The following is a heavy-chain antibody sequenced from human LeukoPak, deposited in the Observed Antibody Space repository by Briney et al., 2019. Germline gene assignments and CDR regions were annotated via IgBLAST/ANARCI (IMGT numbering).Heavy chain of an antibody. CDR1: GYTFTSYT. Sequence: GASVKVSCKASGYTFTSYTMNWVRQAPGQGLEWMGWINTNTGNPTYAQGFTGRFVISLDTSVSTAYLQISSLKAEDSAVYYCAILIGPTIFDYWGKGTTVTVSS. D-gene: IGHD3-3*01. CDR3: AILIGPTIFDY. J-gene: IGHJ6*04. CDR2: INTNTGNP. V-gene: IGHV7-4-1*02.